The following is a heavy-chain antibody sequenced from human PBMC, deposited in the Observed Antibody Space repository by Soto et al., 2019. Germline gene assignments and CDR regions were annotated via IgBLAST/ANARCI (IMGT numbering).Heavy chain of an antibody. J-gene: IGHJ4*02. CDR3: ARHGGFSFDS. CDR2: IYHSGGT. Sequence: QVQLQESGPGLVNPSGTLSLTCAVSGGFISSDNWWRWVGQPPGKGLEWIGEIYHSGGTHYNPSLKSRVTISVDKSKNLISLELSSVTAADTAVYFCARHGGFSFDSWGQGTLVTVSS. V-gene: IGHV4-4*02. CDR1: GGFISSDNW. D-gene: IGHD3-3*01.